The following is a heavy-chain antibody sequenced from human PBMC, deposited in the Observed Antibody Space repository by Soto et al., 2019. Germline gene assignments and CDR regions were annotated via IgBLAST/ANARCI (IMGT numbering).Heavy chain of an antibody. CDR3: AGFLRTGTHQPNNDY. V-gene: IGHV1-69*01. CDR2: IIPIFGTA. CDR1: GGTFSSYA. Sequence: QVQLVQSGAEVKKPGSSVKVSCKASGGTFSSYAISWVLQAPGQGLEWMGGIIPIFGTANYAQKFQGRVTITADESTSTAYMELSSLRSEDTAVYYCAGFLRTGTHQPNNDYWGQGTLVTVSS. D-gene: IGHD1-7*01. J-gene: IGHJ4*02.